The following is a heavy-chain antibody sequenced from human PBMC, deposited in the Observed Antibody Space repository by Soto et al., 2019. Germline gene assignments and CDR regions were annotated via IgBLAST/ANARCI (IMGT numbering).Heavy chain of an antibody. Sequence: LRLSCVVSGFSFSDSYMTWVRQIPGKALELNTSMTSAPFTISYAAAVKAQCFISADDGYNPPSLQMDTLRGEDPTLYFCARDTNLLEHWGQGTLVTVSS. V-gene: IGHV3-11*01. CDR3: ARDTNLLEH. J-gene: IGHJ1*01. D-gene: IGHD1-26*01. CDR2: MTSAPFTI. CDR1: GFSFSDSY.